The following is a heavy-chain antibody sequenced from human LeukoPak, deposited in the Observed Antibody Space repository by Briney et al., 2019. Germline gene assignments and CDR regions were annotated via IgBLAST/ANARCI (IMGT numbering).Heavy chain of an antibody. CDR2: ISGSGGST. J-gene: IGHJ4*02. D-gene: IGHD3-16*01. V-gene: IGHV3-23*01. CDR3: AKLGAYRVYSFIDF. CDR1: GVWLTSYA. Sequence: GSLRLSCAASGVWLTSYAMIWIRQVPGKGLEWVAGISGSGGSTYYSAPVKGRVTISRDTSDNTLHLDMSTLTTDDTAVYFCAKLGAYRVYSFIDFWGQGIPVTVSS.